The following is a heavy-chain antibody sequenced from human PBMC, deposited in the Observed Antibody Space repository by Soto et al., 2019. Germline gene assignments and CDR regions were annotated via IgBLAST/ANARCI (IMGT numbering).Heavy chain of an antibody. Sequence: ASVKVSCKVSGYSLTELSMHWVRQAPGKGLEWMGGFDPEDGETIYAQKFQGRVTMTEGTSTDTAYMELSSLRSEAAAVCFCPTPTPIYCSSTSDYDTNYYYHGRDGRRQGTRVTVSS. CDR2: FDPEDGET. D-gene: IGHD2-2*01. J-gene: IGHJ6*02. CDR3: PTPTPIYCSSTSDYDTNYYYHGRDG. V-gene: IGHV1-24*01. CDR1: GYSLTELS.